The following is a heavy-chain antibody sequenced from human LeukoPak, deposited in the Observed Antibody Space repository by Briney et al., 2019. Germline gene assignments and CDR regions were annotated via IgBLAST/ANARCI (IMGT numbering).Heavy chain of an antibody. D-gene: IGHD2-2*01. V-gene: IGHV4-4*02. Sequence: SETLSLTCAVSGGSISSSNWWSWVRQPPGKGLEWIGEIYHSGSTNYNPSLKSRVTISVDKSKNQFSLKLSSVTAADTAVYYCARRIVVVPAAPHRYYYYYGMDVWGKGTTVTVSS. J-gene: IGHJ6*04. CDR3: ARRIVVVPAAPHRYYYYYGMDV. CDR1: GGSISSSNW. CDR2: IYHSGST.